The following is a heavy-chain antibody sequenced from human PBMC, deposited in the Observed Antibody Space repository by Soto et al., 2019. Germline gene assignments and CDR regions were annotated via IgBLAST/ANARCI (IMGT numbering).Heavy chain of an antibody. CDR3: AKHAAAAAPDY. CDR2: ISASGGGT. D-gene: IGHD6-13*01. CDR1: GFTSSSYA. V-gene: IGHV3-23*01. J-gene: IGHJ4*02. Sequence: GGSLRLSCTASGFTSSSYAMSWVRQAPGKGLEWVSLISASGGGTYYADSVKGRFTISRDNSKNTLYLQMNSLRAEDTAVYYCAKHAAAAAPDYWGQGTQVTVSS.